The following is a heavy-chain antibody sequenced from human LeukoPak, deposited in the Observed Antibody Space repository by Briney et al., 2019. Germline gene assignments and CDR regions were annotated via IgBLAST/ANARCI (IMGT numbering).Heavy chain of an antibody. D-gene: IGHD3-10*01. J-gene: IGHJ3*02. CDR1: GYTFTNYA. Sequence: ASVKVSCKASGYTFTNYAMNWVRQAPGQGLEWMGWISAYNGNTELAQKFQGRVSLATDASTSTAYVELRSLTSDDTAVYFCARGGSRSRRGDDAFDIWGQGTMVTVSS. V-gene: IGHV1-18*01. CDR3: ARGGSRSRRGDDAFDI. CDR2: ISAYNGNT.